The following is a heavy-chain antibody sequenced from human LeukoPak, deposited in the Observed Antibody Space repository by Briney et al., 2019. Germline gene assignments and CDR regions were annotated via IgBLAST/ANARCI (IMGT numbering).Heavy chain of an antibody. CDR2: IKQDGSEK. Sequence: GGSLRLSCAASGFTFSNYFMSWVRQAPGKGLEWVANIKQDGSEKYYVDSVKGRFTISRDNAKNSLYLQMNSLRAEDTAVYYCAREERYSSSWYGSGWGQGTLVTVSS. CDR3: AREERYSSSWYGSG. D-gene: IGHD6-13*01. CDR1: GFTFSNYF. J-gene: IGHJ4*02. V-gene: IGHV3-7*01.